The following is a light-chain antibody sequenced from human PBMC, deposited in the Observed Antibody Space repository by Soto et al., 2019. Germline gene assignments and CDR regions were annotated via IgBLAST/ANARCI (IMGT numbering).Light chain of an antibody. V-gene: IGKV3-20*01. Sequence: EIVLTQSPATLSLSPGETATLSCRASQSVSGYIGWYQQKPGQAPRLLIYADSNRATGIPARFSGSGSGTDFTLTISRLEPEDFAVYYCQQYGSSITFGQGTRLEIK. CDR1: QSVSGY. CDR2: ADS. J-gene: IGKJ5*01. CDR3: QQYGSSIT.